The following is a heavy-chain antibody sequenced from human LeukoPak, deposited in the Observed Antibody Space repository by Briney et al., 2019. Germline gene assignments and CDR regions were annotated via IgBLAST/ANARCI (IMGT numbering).Heavy chain of an antibody. CDR1: GYTFTGYY. CDR2: INPNSGGT. V-gene: IGHV1-2*02. Sequence: GASVKVSCKASGYTFTGYYMHWVRQAPGQGLEWMGWINPNSGGTNYAQKFQGRVTMTRDTSISTAYMELSRLRSDDTAVYYCARDGSYCSSTSCYNGWFDPWGQGTLVTDSS. D-gene: IGHD2-2*02. CDR3: ARDGSYCSSTSCYNGWFDP. J-gene: IGHJ5*02.